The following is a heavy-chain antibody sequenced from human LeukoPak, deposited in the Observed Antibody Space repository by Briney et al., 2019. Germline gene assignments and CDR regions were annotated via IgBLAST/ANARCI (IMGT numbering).Heavy chain of an antibody. V-gene: IGHV4-39*07. D-gene: IGHD1-26*01. CDR3: ARARLGGIHDY. J-gene: IGHJ4*02. Sequence: SQTLSLTCTVSGGSISSSSYYWGWIRQPPGKGLEWIGSIYYSGSTYYNPSLKSRVTISVDTSKNQFSLKLSSVTAADTAVYYCARARLGGIHDYWGQGTLVTVSS. CDR2: IYYSGST. CDR1: GGSISSSSYY.